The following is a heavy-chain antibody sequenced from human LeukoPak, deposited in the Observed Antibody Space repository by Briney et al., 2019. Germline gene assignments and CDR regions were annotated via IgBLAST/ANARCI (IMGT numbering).Heavy chain of an antibody. CDR2: IIPIFGTA. V-gene: IGHV1-69*05. J-gene: IGHJ6*03. Sequence: ASVTVSCTASGGTFSSYAISWVRQAPGQGLEWMGGIIPIFGTANYAQKFQGRVTITTDESTSTAYMELSSLRSEDTAVYYCARGYSGYDFNYYYYMDVWGKGTTVTVSS. CDR3: ARGYSGYDFNYYYYMDV. CDR1: GGTFSSYA. D-gene: IGHD5-12*01.